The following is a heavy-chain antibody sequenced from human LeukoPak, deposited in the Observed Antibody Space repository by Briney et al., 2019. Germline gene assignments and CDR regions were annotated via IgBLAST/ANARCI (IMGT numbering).Heavy chain of an antibody. D-gene: IGHD3-9*01. J-gene: IGHJ3*02. V-gene: IGHV1-69*13. CDR2: IIPIFGTA. CDR1: GYTFTSYG. CDR3: ARDLSELDI. Sequence: ASVKVSCKASGYTFTSYGISWVRQAPGQGLEWMGGIIPIFGTANYAQKFQGRVTITADESTSTAYMELSSLRSEDTAVYYCARDLSELDIWGQGTMVTVSS.